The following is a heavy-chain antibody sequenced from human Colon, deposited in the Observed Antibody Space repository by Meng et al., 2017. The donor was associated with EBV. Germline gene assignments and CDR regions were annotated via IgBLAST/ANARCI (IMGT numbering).Heavy chain of an antibody. J-gene: IGHJ4*02. CDR2: INSNWNT. Sequence: HLQLQESGPGLVKPSETLSLTCIVSGDSVSDTNHFWGWVRQAPGKGLEWVGSINSNWNTYSNPSLTSRVTMSLDTSKNQFSLKLSSVTAADTAAYYCVRVRGDFDYWGQGTLVTVSS. D-gene: IGHD3-16*01. V-gene: IGHV4-39*07. CDR1: GDSVSDTNHF. CDR3: VRVRGDFDY.